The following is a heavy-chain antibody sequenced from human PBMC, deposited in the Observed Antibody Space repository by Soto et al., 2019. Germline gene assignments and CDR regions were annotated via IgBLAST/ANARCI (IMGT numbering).Heavy chain of an antibody. CDR3: AATTLAAAGTRWYFDY. Sequence: ASVKVSCKASGFTFPSSAVQWVRQAHGQRLEWIGWIVVGSGNTNYAQKFQERVTITRDMSTSTAYMELSSLRSEDTAVYYCAATTLAAAGTRWYFDYWGQGTLVTVSS. CDR2: IVVGSGNT. J-gene: IGHJ4*02. CDR1: GFTFPSSA. D-gene: IGHD6-13*01. V-gene: IGHV1-58*01.